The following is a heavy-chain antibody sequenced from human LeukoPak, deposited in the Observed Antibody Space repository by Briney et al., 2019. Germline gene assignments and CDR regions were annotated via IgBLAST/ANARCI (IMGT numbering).Heavy chain of an antibody. CDR3: ARGTTIFGVVSDY. CDR2: IYPGDSDT. J-gene: IGHJ4*02. Sequence: GESLKISCKGSGYSFTSYWIGWVRPMPGKGLEWMGIIYPGDSDTRYSPSFQGQVTISADKSISTAYLQWSSLKASDTAMYYCARGTTIFGVVSDYWGQGTLVTVSS. V-gene: IGHV5-51*01. D-gene: IGHD3-3*01. CDR1: GYSFTSYW.